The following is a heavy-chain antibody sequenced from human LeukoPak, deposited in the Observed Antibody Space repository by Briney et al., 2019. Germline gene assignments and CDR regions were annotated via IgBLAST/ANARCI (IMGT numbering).Heavy chain of an antibody. D-gene: IGHD2-2*01. CDR2: ISNSGHLM. CDR1: GFSFNSSA. Sequence: GGSLRLSCAASGFSFNSSAMNWVRQAPGKGLEWISYISNSGHLMYYADSVKGRFTISRDNAKNSLYLQMNSLRAEDTAVYYCARDHVVVPAAMAGGGWRSYYFDYWGQGTLVTVSS. CDR3: ARDHVVVPAAMAGGGWRSYYFDY. V-gene: IGHV3-48*03. J-gene: IGHJ4*02.